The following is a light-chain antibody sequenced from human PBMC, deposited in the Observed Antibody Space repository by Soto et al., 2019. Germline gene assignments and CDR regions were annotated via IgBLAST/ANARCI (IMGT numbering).Light chain of an antibody. V-gene: IGLV1-44*01. CDR3: ATWDDSLNGVV. J-gene: IGLJ2*01. CDR2: SNS. CDR1: SSNIGSNI. Sequence: QSVLTQPPSASGTPGQRVTISCSGGSSNIGSNIVNWYHQLPGTAPKLLIYSNSLRPSGVPDRFSGSTSGTSASLAISGLLSEDGGDYYCATWDDSLNGVVFGGGTKVTVL.